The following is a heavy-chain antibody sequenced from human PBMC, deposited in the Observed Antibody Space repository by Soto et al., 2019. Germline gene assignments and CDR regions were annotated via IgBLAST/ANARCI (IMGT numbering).Heavy chain of an antibody. V-gene: IGHV3-9*01. Sequence: LRRSCAASGFTFDDYAMHWVRQVPGKGLEWVSGINWNSGSIGYGDSVKGRFAISRDNAKNSLHLQMNSLSAEDTAFYYCVKDESINWYSGHFRHWGQGTLVTVSS. CDR1: GFTFDDYA. CDR3: VKDESINWYSGHFRH. J-gene: IGHJ1*01. CDR2: INWNSGSI. D-gene: IGHD6-13*01.